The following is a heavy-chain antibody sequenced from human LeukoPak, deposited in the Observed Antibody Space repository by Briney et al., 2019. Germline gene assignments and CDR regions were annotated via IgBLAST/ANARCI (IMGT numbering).Heavy chain of an antibody. J-gene: IGHJ4*02. Sequence: GGSLRLSCAASGFTFDDYAMHWVRQAPGKGLEWVSGISWNSGSIGYADSVKGRFTISRDNAKNSLYLQMNSLRAEDTALYYCAKGDTAMEIDYWGQGTLVTVSS. CDR1: GFTFDDYA. CDR3: AKGDTAMEIDY. V-gene: IGHV3-9*01. D-gene: IGHD5-18*01. CDR2: ISWNSGSI.